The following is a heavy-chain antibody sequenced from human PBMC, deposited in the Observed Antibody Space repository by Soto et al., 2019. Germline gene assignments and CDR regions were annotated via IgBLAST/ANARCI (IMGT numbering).Heavy chain of an antibody. CDR2: VSGSGGAT. Sequence: EVQLLESGGGLVQPGGSLRLSCVASGFTFSSYAMSWVRQAPGKGLEWVSLVSGSGGATYYADSVKGRFTISKDNFKNTVYLQMNSRGAEDTAIYSCAKCDIVVPPAYYMDFWGKGTTVSVS. V-gene: IGHV3-23*01. CDR1: GFTFSSYA. CDR3: AKCDIVVPPAYYMDF. D-gene: IGHD2-15*01. J-gene: IGHJ6*03.